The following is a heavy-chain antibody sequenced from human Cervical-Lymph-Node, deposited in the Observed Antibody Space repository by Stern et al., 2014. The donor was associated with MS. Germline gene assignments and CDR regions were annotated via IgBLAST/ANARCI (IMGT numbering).Heavy chain of an antibody. CDR2: IRSNAYGGTT. Sequence: EVQLVESGGGLVRPGRSLRLSCSASGFTFANYALSWFRQAPGKGLEWVGVIRSNAYGGTTIYAASLQGRFTISRDDSKSIAYLQMNSLQTDDTAFYYCTRDRTAAIDYWGQGTLVTVSS. CDR1: GFTFANYA. CDR3: TRDRTAAIDY. V-gene: IGHV3-49*05. J-gene: IGHJ4*02. D-gene: IGHD2-2*01.